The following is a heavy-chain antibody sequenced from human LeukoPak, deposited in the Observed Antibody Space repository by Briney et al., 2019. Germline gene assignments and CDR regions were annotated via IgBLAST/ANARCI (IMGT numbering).Heavy chain of an antibody. V-gene: IGHV3-30-3*01. Sequence: PGGSLRLSCAASGFTFSSYAMHWVRQAPGKGLEWVAVISYDGSNKYYAGSVKGRFTISRDNSKNTLYLQMNSLRAEDTAVYYCAMLKNPWGQGTLVTVSS. J-gene: IGHJ5*02. CDR2: ISYDGSNK. D-gene: IGHD4/OR15-4a*01. CDR1: GFTFSSYA. CDR3: AMLKNP.